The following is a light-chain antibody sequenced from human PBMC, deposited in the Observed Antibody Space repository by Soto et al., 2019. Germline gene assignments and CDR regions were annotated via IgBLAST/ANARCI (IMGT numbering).Light chain of an antibody. V-gene: IGKV3-20*01. Sequence: PVERAPLSCSASQSVSSSYLAWYQQKPGQAPRLLIYGASSRATGIPDRFSGSGSGTDFTLTISRLEPEDFAVYYCQQYGSSPPRLTFGGGTKVDIK. CDR1: QSVSSSY. J-gene: IGKJ4*01. CDR3: QQYGSSPPRLT. CDR2: GAS.